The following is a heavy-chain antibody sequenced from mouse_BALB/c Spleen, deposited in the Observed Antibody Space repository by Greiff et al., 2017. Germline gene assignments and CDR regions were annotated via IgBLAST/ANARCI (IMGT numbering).Heavy chain of an antibody. V-gene: IGHV5-15*02. CDR1: GFTFSDYG. J-gene: IGHJ4*01. CDR3: ARSMISYAMDY. D-gene: IGHD2-3*01. CDR2: ISNLAYSI. Sequence: EVQLQESGGGLVQPGGSRKLSCAASGFTFSDYGMAWVRQAPGKGPEWVAFISNLAYSIYYADTVTGRFTISRENAKNTLYLEMSSLRSEDTAMYYCARSMISYAMDYWGQGTSVTVSS.